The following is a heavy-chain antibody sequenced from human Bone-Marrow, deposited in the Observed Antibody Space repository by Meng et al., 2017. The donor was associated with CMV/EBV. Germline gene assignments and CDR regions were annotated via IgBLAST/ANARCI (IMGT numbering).Heavy chain of an antibody. CDR3: AKRDWSGYYYYFDY. Sequence: ASVKVSCKASGYTFTTYDINWVRQATGQGLEWMGWMNPNSGNTGYAQKFQGRVTLTRVTSISTAYMELSRLRSDDTAVYYCAKRDWSGYYYYFDYWGQGTLVTVSS. D-gene: IGHD3-3*01. J-gene: IGHJ4*02. V-gene: IGHV1-8*01. CDR2: MNPNSGNT. CDR1: GYTFTTYD.